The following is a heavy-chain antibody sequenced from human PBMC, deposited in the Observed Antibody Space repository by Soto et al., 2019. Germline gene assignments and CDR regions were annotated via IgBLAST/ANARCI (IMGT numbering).Heavy chain of an antibody. CDR1: GGTFSSYT. Sequence: SVKVSCKASGGTFSSYTISWVRQAPGQGLEWMGRTIPILGIANYAQKFQGRATITADKSTSTAYMELSSLRSEDTAVYYCARSQVAVAGTFRYWGQGTLVTVSS. CDR2: TIPILGIA. CDR3: ARSQVAVAGTFRY. V-gene: IGHV1-69*02. D-gene: IGHD6-19*01. J-gene: IGHJ4*02.